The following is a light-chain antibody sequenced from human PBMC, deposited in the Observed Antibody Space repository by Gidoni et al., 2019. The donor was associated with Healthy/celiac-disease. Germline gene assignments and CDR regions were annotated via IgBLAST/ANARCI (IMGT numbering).Light chain of an antibody. J-gene: IGKJ1*01. CDR1: QSISSW. Sequence: DIQMTQSPSTLSATVGDRVTITCRASQSISSWLAWYQQKPGKAPKLLIYKASSLESGVPSRFSGSGSGTEFTLTISSLQPDDFATYYCQQLGEFGQETKVEIK. CDR2: KAS. V-gene: IGKV1-5*03. CDR3: QQLGE.